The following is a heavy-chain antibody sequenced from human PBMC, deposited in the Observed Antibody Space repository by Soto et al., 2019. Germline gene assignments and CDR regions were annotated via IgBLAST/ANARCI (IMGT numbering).Heavy chain of an antibody. CDR2: IYSGGST. CDR3: ARDKYSSGWLEGEGSVYDYYGMDV. V-gene: IGHV3-53*01. Sequence: EVQLVESGGDLIQPGGSLRLSCAASGFTVSSNYMSWVRQAPGKGLEWVSVIYSGGSTYYADSVKGRFTISRDNSQNTLYIQMNSLRAEDTAVYYCARDKYSSGWLEGEGSVYDYYGMDVWGQGTTVTVSS. D-gene: IGHD6-19*01. J-gene: IGHJ6*02. CDR1: GFTVSSNY.